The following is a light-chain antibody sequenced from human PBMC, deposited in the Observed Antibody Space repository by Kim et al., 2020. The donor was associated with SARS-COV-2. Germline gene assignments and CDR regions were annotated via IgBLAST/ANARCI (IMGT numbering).Light chain of an antibody. V-gene: IGKV3-15*01. Sequence: EIVMTQSPATLSVSPGERATLSCRASQSVSSNLAWYQQKPGQAPRLLIYGASTRATGIPGRFSGSGSGTEFTLTISSPQSEDFAVYYCQQYSHWPLTFGGGTKGDIK. CDR2: GAS. J-gene: IGKJ4*01. CDR1: QSVSSN. CDR3: QQYSHWPLT.